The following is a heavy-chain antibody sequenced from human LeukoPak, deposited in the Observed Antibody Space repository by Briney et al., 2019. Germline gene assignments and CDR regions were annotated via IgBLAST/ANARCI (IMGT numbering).Heavy chain of an antibody. V-gene: IGHV3-23*01. CDR3: VKFRGIQHYNYHMDV. J-gene: IGHJ6*03. Sequence: GGSLRRSGAASGFTFSSYAMSWVRQAQGNGLEGVSGLTGSGGNTYYADSVKGRFTISRDNSKNTLSLQMNSLRAEDAAVYYCVKFRGIQHYNYHMDVWGKGTTVTVSS. CDR1: GFTFSSYA. D-gene: IGHD3-10*01. CDR2: LTGSGGNT.